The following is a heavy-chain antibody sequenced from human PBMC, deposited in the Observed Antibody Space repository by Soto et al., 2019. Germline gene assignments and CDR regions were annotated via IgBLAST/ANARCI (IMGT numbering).Heavy chain of an antibody. Sequence: SLRLSCAASGFTFSSYSMHWVRQAPGQGLGWLAVIWYDGGNKYYSDSVKGGCTIFRDNSNNTLYLQMNSLRGEEAAVDYCARDKMHLRVFNWFDPWSQGTLVTV. CDR1: GFTFSSYS. V-gene: IGHV3-33*01. D-gene: IGHD3-16*01. CDR3: ARDKMHLRVFNWFDP. J-gene: IGHJ5*02. CDR2: IWYDGGNK.